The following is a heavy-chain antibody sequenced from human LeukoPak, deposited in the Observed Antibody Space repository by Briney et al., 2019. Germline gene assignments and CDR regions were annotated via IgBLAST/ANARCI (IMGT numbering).Heavy chain of an antibody. V-gene: IGHV4-34*01. CDR3: TRDLGNWLIDY. Sequence: SETLSLTCAVYGGSFSGYYWSWIRQPPGKGLEWIEEINHSGSTNYNPSLKSRVTISVDTSKNQFSLKLSSVTAADTAIYYCTRDLGNWLIDYWGQGTLVTVSS. J-gene: IGHJ4*02. CDR2: INHSGST. D-gene: IGHD4-23*01. CDR1: GGSFSGYY.